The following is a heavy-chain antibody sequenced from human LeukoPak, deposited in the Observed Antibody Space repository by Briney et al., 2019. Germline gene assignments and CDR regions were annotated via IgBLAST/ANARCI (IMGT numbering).Heavy chain of an antibody. V-gene: IGHV4-39*01. D-gene: IGHD5-18*01. CDR1: GVSIISSSYY. Sequence: PSETLSLTCTVSGVSIISSSYYWGWIRQPPGKGLEWIGSIYYSGSIYYNPSLKSRVTISVDTSKNQFSLKLSSVTAADTAVYYCARHLARGYSYGYDYWGQGTLVTVSS. J-gene: IGHJ4*02. CDR2: IYYSGSI. CDR3: ARHLARGYSYGYDY.